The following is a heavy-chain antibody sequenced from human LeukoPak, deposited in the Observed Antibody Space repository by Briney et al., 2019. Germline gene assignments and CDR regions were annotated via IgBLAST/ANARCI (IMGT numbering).Heavy chain of an antibody. D-gene: IGHD4-17*01. CDR3: ARAQATVTTEWFDP. V-gene: IGHV4-31*03. CDR1: GGSISSGGYY. Sequence: SQTLSLTCTVSGGSISSGGYYWSWIRQHPGQGLEWIGYIYYSGSTYYNPSLKSRVTISVDTSKNQFSLKLSSVTAADTAVYYCARAQATVTTEWFDPWGQGTLVTVSS. CDR2: IYYSGST. J-gene: IGHJ5*02.